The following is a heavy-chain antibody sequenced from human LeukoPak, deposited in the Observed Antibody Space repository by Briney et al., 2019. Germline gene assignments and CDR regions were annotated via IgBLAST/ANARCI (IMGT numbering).Heavy chain of an antibody. D-gene: IGHD3-22*01. J-gene: IGHJ3*02. Sequence: PSETLSLTCTVSGGSISSGSYYWSWIRQPAGKGLEWIGRIYTSGSTNYNPSLKSRVTISVDTSKNQFSLKLSSVTAADTAVYYCARNGLHDDSSGYIVQDAFDIWGQGTMVTVSS. CDR1: GGSISSGSYY. CDR3: ARNGLHDDSSGYIVQDAFDI. CDR2: IYTSGST. V-gene: IGHV4-61*02.